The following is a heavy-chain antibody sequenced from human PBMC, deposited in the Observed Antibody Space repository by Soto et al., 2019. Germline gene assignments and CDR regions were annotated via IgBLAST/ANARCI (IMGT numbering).Heavy chain of an antibody. Sequence: EVQLLESGGGLVQPGGSLRLSCAASGFTFSSYAMSWVRQAPGKGLEWVSAISGSGGSTYYADSVKGRFTISRDNSKNKLYLQMNSLRAEDTAVYYCATSSGWYTHLDYWGQGTLVTVSS. D-gene: IGHD6-19*01. CDR1: GFTFSSYA. CDR2: ISGSGGST. CDR3: ATSSGWYTHLDY. V-gene: IGHV3-23*01. J-gene: IGHJ4*02.